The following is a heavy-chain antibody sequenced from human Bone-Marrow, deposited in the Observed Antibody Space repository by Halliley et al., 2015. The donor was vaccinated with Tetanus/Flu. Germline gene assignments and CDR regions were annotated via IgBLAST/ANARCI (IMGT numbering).Heavy chain of an antibody. J-gene: IGHJ5*02. CDR1: DGSISSYS. CDR2: ISDSRST. CDR3: ASERGIDDFSIWFYP. V-gene: IGHV4-59*01. D-gene: IGHD4-4*01. Sequence: TLSLTCTVSDGSISSYSWSWIRQPPGKGLEWSGYISDSRSTDYNPSLKSRVTLSVDTYNNQFSLKLSSVTAADTAFYFCASERGIDDFSIWFYPRAQGTLVTFSS.